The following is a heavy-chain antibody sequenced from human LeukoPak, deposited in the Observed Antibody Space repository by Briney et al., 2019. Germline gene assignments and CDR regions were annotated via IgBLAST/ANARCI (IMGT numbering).Heavy chain of an antibody. Sequence: RASETLSPTCTVSGDSISGYYCSWIRQAPGRGLEWIGQIYSSGDTTYNPSLKTRVTISVDTSRNHFSLQLSSVTAADTAVYYCARRPAIVGAQTPFDYWGQGALVTVSS. D-gene: IGHD1-26*01. CDR2: IYSSGDT. J-gene: IGHJ4*02. CDR3: ARRPAIVGAQTPFDY. CDR1: GDSISGYY. V-gene: IGHV4-59*08.